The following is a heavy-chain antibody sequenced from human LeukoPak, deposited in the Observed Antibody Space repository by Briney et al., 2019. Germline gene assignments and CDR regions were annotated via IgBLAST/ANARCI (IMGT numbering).Heavy chain of an antibody. CDR1: GFTFSSYA. Sequence: GGSLRLSCAASGFTFSSYAMSWVRQAPGKGLEWVSVISGSGDKIYYADSYGDSVKGRFTISRDNSKNTLYLQMNSLRVEVTAVYYCAKAPLLHCGTDCLEYSGRGTLVTVSS. CDR3: AKAPLLHCGTDCLEY. J-gene: IGHJ4*02. V-gene: IGHV3-23*01. D-gene: IGHD2-21*02. CDR2: ISGSGDKI.